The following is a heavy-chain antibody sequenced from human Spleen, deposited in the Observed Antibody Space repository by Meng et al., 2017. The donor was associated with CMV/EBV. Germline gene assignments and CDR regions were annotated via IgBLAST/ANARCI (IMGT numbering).Heavy chain of an antibody. CDR3: AKMDRYDFWMDV. CDR2: IYYTGST. D-gene: IGHD3-3*01. V-gene: IGHV4-59*01. Sequence: SETLSLTCAVYGGPFSGYYWTWIRQLPGKGLEWIGYIYYTGSTSYNPSLKSRIAISVDTSKNHFSLRLRSVTAADTAVYYCAKMDRYDFWMDVWGQGTTVTVSS. CDR1: GGPFSGYY. J-gene: IGHJ6*02.